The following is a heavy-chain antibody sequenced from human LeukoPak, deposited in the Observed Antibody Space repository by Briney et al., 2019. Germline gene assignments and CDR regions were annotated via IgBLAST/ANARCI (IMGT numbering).Heavy chain of an antibody. CDR3: ARDPAGGLLWFGQSFDY. CDR2: VSYDGSKK. Sequence: PGGSLRLSCAASGFTFSTYAMHWVRQAPGKGLEWVAVVSYDGSKKYYADSVKGRFTISRDNSKNTLYLQMNSLRAEDTAVYYCARDPAGGLLWFGQSFDYWGQGTLVTVSS. V-gene: IGHV3-30-3*01. J-gene: IGHJ4*02. D-gene: IGHD3-10*01. CDR1: GFTFSTYA.